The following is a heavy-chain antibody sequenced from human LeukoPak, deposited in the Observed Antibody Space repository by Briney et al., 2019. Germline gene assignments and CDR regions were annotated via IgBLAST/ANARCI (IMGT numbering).Heavy chain of an antibody. J-gene: IGHJ4*02. CDR2: IYENGGTT. Sequence: GGSLRLSCVGSGFTFRSHAMSRVRQAPEKGLEFVSGIYENGGTTYYADSVKGRFSISRDNSKNTLYLQMDSLRGEDTAVYYCAKDFRIGYSAHFDYWGQGALVTVSS. CDR3: AKDFRIGYSAHFDY. CDR1: GFTFRSHA. V-gene: IGHV3-23*01. D-gene: IGHD2-21*01.